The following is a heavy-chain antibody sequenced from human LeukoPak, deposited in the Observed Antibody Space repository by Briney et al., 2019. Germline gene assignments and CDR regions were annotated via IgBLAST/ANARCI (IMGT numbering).Heavy chain of an antibody. CDR1: GYTFTSYG. Sequence: SVKVSCKASGYTFTSYGISWVRQAPGQGLEWMGRIIPILGIANYAQKFQGRVTITADKSTSTAYMELSSLRSEDTAVYYCARDPTYLDSSHAFDIWGQGTMVTVSS. J-gene: IGHJ3*02. V-gene: IGHV1-69*04. D-gene: IGHD3-9*01. CDR2: IIPILGIA. CDR3: ARDPTYLDSSHAFDI.